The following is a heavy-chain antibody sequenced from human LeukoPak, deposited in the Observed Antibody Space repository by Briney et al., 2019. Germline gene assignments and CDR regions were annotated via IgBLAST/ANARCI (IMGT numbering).Heavy chain of an antibody. V-gene: IGHV4-39*01. Sequence: SETLPLTCTVSGGSISSSSYYWGWIRQPPGKGLECIGSIYYSARTYYNPSLKSRVTISVDTSKNQFSLKLSSVTAADTAVYYCASQLNSYGYDAFDYWGQGTLVTVSS. CDR1: GGSISSSSYY. J-gene: IGHJ4*02. CDR2: IYYSART. D-gene: IGHD5-18*01. CDR3: ASQLNSYGYDAFDY.